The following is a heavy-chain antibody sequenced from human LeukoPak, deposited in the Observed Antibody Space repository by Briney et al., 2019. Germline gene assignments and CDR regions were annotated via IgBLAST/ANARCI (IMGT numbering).Heavy chain of an antibody. V-gene: IGHV3-66*01. J-gene: IGHJ4*02. CDR3: ASKLTSGY. CDR2: IYSGGIT. D-gene: IGHD4-17*01. Sequence: QSGGSLRLSCVVSGFTVTSDYMSWVRQAPGKGLEWVSVIYSGGITNYADSVKGRFTVYRDNSKNTLYLQMNSLRAEDTAVYYCASKLTSGYWGQGTLVTVSS. CDR1: GFTVTSDY.